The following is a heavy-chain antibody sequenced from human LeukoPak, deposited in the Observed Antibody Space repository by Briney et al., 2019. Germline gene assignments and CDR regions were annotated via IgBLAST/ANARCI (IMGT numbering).Heavy chain of an antibody. J-gene: IGHJ2*01. CDR2: IIEKGNA. D-gene: IGHD3-10*01. CDR1: GGSFSSYS. CDR3: ARGYYPPRWYFDL. Sequence: SETLSLTCALYGGSFSSYSWSWTWIRQTPEKGLEWIGEIIEKGNANHNPSLKSRVTIDLDTSKNQFSLKLTSMTAADTAMYYCARGYYPPRWYFDLWGRGTLVTVSS. V-gene: IGHV4-34*01.